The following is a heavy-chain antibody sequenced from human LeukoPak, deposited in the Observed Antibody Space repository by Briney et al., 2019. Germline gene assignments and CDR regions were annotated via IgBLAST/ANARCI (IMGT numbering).Heavy chain of an antibody. J-gene: IGHJ4*02. V-gene: IGHV4-39*01. Sequence: PSETLSLTCTVSGGSISSSSYYWGWIRQPPGKGLEWIGSIYYSGSTYYNPSLKSRVTISVDTSKNQFSLKLSSVTAADTAVYYCARHEAGPRGECDYWGQGTLVTVSS. D-gene: IGHD6-19*01. CDR2: IYYSGST. CDR1: GGSISSSSYY. CDR3: ARHEAGPRGECDY.